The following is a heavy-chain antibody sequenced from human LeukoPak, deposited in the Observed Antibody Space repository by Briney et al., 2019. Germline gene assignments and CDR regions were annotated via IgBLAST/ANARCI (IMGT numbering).Heavy chain of an antibody. CDR2: ISYDGSNK. CDR1: GFTFSSYG. J-gene: IGHJ4*02. Sequence: PGGSLRLSCAASGFTFSSYGMHWVRQAPGKGLEWVAVISYDGSNKYYADSVKGRFTISKDNSNNMVFLQMDRLRAEDTAVYYCASRHDYDFWSGYLDYWGQGTLVTVSS. V-gene: IGHV3-30*03. D-gene: IGHD3-3*01. CDR3: ASRHDYDFWSGYLDY.